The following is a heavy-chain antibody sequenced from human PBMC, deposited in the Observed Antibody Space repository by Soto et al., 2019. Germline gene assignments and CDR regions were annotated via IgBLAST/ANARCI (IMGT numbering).Heavy chain of an antibody. D-gene: IGHD1-26*01. Sequence: EVQLVESGGGLVQPGGSLRLSCVVSGFTLSDHYIDWVRQAPGKGLEWVGRTKNKAQRYTTEYAASEKGRFTISRDDSDNSVYLQMNSLKTEDTAGYYCVRWDSGNPENWGQGTLVTVSS. V-gene: IGHV3-72*01. CDR2: TKNKAQRYTT. J-gene: IGHJ4*02. CDR1: GFTLSDHY. CDR3: VRWDSGNPEN.